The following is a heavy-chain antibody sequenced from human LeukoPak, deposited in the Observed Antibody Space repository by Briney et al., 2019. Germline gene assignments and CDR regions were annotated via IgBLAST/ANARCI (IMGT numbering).Heavy chain of an antibody. V-gene: IGHV4-34*01. CDR1: GGSFSGYY. D-gene: IGHD3-10*01. CDR3: ASTVGYYYGSGRQT. Sequence: SETLSLTCAVYGGSFSGYYWSWIRQPPGKGLEWIGEINHSGSTNYSPSLKSRVTISVDTSKNQFSLKLSSVTAADTAVYYCASTVGYYYGSGRQTWGQGTLVTVSS. CDR2: INHSGST. J-gene: IGHJ5*02.